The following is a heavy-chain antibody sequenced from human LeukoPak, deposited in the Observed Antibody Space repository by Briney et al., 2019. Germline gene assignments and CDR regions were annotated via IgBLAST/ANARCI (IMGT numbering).Heavy chain of an antibody. CDR3: AKSYGYSVPNWFDS. J-gene: IGHJ5*01. CDR2: TSCRCPGT. D-gene: IGHD5-18*01. Sequence: PGRSLRLSCASSGFNFISYAMSWVRQGPGTGLEWVSTTSCRCPGTYYADSVQGRLTLPRDNAKSPLELQMNGLTTQGPALKSFAKSYGYSVPNWFDSWGQGTLVTVSS. V-gene: IGHV3-23*01. CDR1: GFNFISYA.